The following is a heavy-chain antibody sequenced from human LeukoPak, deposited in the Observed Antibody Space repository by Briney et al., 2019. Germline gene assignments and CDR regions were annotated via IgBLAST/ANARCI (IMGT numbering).Heavy chain of an antibody. CDR3: AKRSSGDDY. Sequence: GGSLRLXCAASGFSFGNHAMNWVRPAPGKGLEWVSSLSESGETTDYADSVKGRFTISRDNSKNTLYLQMNSLRAEDTAVYYCAKRSSGDDYWGQGTLVTVSS. J-gene: IGHJ4*02. D-gene: IGHD6-19*01. CDR2: LSESGETT. CDR1: GFSFGNHA. V-gene: IGHV3-23*01.